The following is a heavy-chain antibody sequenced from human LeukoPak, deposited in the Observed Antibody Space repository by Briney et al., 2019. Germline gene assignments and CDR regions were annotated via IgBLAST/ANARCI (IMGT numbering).Heavy chain of an antibody. CDR2: IYHSGST. CDR3: ARSLPPAMFSLDY. V-gene: IGHV4-31*03. CDR1: GGSISSSGYY. J-gene: IGHJ4*02. Sequence: PSETLSLTCTVSGGSISSSGYYWSWIRRHPGKGLEWIGYIYHSGSTDYNPSLKSRVTISVDTSKNQFSLKLSSVTAADTAVYYCARSLPPAMFSLDYWGQGTLVTVSS. D-gene: IGHD2-2*01.